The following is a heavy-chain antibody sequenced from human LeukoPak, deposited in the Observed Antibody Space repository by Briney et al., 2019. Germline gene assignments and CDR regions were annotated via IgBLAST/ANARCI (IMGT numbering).Heavy chain of an antibody. Sequence: SETLSLTCTVSGGSVSSGSYYWSWIRQPPGKGLEWLGFVYYRGTTYSNPSLRSRLSISVDTSRNQFSLKLTSVTAADTAVYYCARIQGNGYYGWDYFDYWGQGVLVTVSS. CDR3: ARIQGNGYYGWDYFDY. J-gene: IGHJ4*02. D-gene: IGHD3-16*01. V-gene: IGHV4-30-4*08. CDR1: GGSVSSGSYY. CDR2: VYYRGTT.